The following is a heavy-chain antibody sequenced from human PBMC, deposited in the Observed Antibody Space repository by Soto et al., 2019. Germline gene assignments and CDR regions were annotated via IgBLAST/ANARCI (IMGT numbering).Heavy chain of an antibody. Sequence: SETLSLTCTVSGGSISSYYWSWIRQPPGKGLEWIGYIYYSGSTNYNPSLKSRVTISVDTSKNQFSLKLSSVTAADTAVYYCAGRRDGYNYGYWGQGTLVTVPQ. J-gene: IGHJ4*02. D-gene: IGHD5-12*01. CDR2: IYYSGST. CDR3: AGRRDGYNYGY. CDR1: GGSISSYY. V-gene: IGHV4-59*01.